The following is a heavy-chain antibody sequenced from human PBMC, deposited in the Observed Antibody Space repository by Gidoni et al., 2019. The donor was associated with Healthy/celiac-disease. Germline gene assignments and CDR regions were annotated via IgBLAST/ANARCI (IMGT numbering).Heavy chain of an antibody. D-gene: IGHD2-2*01. Sequence: EVQLVESGGGLVQPGGSLRISCAAFGVTVSSNYMSWVRQAPGKGLEWVSVIYSGGSTYYADSVKGRFTISRDNSKNTLYLQMNSLRAEDTAVYYCARDWYCSSTSCYGNNYYYMDVWGKGTTVTVSS. CDR3: ARDWYCSSTSCYGNNYYYMDV. J-gene: IGHJ6*03. V-gene: IGHV3-66*02. CDR1: GVTVSSNY. CDR2: IYSGGST.